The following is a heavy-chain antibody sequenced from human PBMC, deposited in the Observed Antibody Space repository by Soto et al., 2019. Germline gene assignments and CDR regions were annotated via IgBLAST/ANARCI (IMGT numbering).Heavy chain of an antibody. CDR3: ARTRCSGGSCYSTYYYYGMDV. CDR2: ISYDGSNK. D-gene: IGHD2-15*01. CDR1: GFTFSSYG. V-gene: IGHV3-30*03. Sequence: VGSLSLSCAASGFTFSSYGMHWVRQAPCKGLEWVAVISYDGSNKYYADSVKGRFTISRDNAKNSLYLQMNSLRDEDTAVYYCARTRCSGGSCYSTYYYYGMDVWGQGTTVTVSS. J-gene: IGHJ6*02.